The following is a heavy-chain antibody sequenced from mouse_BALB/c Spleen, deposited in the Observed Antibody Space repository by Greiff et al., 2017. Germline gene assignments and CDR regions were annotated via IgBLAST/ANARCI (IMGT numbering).Heavy chain of an antibody. CDR1: GFTFTDYY. V-gene: IGHV7-3*02. Sequence: DVQLVESGGGLVQPGGSLRLSCATSGFTFTDYYMSWVRQPPGKALEWLGFIRNKANGYTTEYSASVKGRFTISRDNSQSILYLQMNTLRAEDSATYYCARGLTGAFDYWGQGTTLTVSS. CDR2: IRNKANGYTT. D-gene: IGHD4-1*01. J-gene: IGHJ2*01. CDR3: ARGLTGAFDY.